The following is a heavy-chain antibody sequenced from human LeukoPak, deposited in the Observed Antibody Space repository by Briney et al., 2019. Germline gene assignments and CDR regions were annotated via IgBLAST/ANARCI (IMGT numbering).Heavy chain of an antibody. V-gene: IGHV4-39*01. D-gene: IGHD3-10*01. CDR2: IYYSGST. CDR1: GDSISNITYY. Sequence: SETLSLSCTVPGDSISNITYYWAWVRQPPGKGLEWIVTIYYSGSTYYKPSLSSRVTISVDTSKNQFSLKLTSVTAADTAVYYCARHSGSGSYYNALDYWGQGTLVTVSS. J-gene: IGHJ4*02. CDR3: ARHSGSGSYYNALDY.